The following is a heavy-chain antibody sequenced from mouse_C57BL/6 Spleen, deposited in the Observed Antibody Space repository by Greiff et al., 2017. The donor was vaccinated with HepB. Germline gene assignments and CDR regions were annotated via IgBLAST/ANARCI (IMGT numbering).Heavy chain of an antibody. CDR3: ARRSHFGGYFDV. Sequence: QVQLQQPGAELVRPGSSVKLSCKASGYTFTSYWMHWVKQRPIQGLEWIGNIDPSDSETHYNQKFKDKATLTVDKSSSTAYMQRSSRTSEDSAVYYCARRSHFGGYFDVWGTGTTVTVSS. V-gene: IGHV1-52*01. CDR1: GYTFTSYW. CDR2: IDPSDSET. J-gene: IGHJ1*03.